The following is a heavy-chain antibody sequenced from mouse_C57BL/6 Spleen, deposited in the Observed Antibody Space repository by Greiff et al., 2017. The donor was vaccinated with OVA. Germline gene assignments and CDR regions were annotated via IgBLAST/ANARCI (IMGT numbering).Heavy chain of an antibody. V-gene: IGHV1-64*01. CDR1: GYTCTRDG. J-gene: IGHJ2*01. D-gene: IGHD1-1*01. CDR2: IHTKRGSN. CDR3: SYYYGSSHYFDY. Sequence: QVQLQQPGAELVKPGASVKLSGKDAGYTCTRDGMHGVKQRPGQGREGRGMIHTKRGSNKDNEKFKSKATLTVDKSSSTAYMQLSSLTSEDSAVYYCSYYYGSSHYFDYWGQGTTLTVSS.